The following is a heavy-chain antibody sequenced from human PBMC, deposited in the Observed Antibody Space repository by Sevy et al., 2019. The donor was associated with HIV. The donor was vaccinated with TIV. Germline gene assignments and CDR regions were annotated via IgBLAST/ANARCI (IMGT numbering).Heavy chain of an antibody. CDR2: ITSSSSFI. Sequence: GGSLRLSCAASGFTFRSYSMNWVRQAPGRGLEWVSSITSSSSFIFYADSVKGRFTISRDNDKNSLFLQMNSLRAEDTAVYYCARPTSGLSEYEPLDNARFYGMDVWGHGTTVTVSS. CDR3: ARPTSGLSEYEPLDNARFYGMDV. CDR1: GFTFRSYS. J-gene: IGHJ6*02. V-gene: IGHV3-21*01. D-gene: IGHD1-20*01.